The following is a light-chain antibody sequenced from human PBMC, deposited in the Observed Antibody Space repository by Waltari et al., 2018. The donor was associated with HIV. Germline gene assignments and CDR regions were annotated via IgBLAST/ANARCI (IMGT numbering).Light chain of an antibody. J-gene: IGLJ2*01. V-gene: IGLV1-40*01. CDR3: QSYDSSLRASV. CDR2: SDI. Sequence: QSALTQPPSVSGAPGQRVTISCPGNMSNIGAGYFVHCYQHLPGTAPKLLVYSDINRPSGVPDRFSGSKSGTSASLVITGLQAEDEADYYCQSYDSSLRASVFGGGTKLTVL. CDR1: MSNIGAGYF.